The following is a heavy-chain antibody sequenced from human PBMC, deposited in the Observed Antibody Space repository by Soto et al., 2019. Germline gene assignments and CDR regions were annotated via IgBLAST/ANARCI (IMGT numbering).Heavy chain of an antibody. CDR1: GFSFSSCA. CDR3: ASCSANSCYSYGVDV. Sequence: GSLRLPCAAAGFSFSSCAMNWVRQAPGKGLEWVSYISDRGDTIYYAGSVKGRFTISRDNAKNSLYLQMNSLRDEYTALYYCASCSANSCYSYGVDVWGRGTTVTVSS. D-gene: IGHD2-15*01. J-gene: IGHJ6*02. CDR2: ISDRGDTI. V-gene: IGHV3-48*02.